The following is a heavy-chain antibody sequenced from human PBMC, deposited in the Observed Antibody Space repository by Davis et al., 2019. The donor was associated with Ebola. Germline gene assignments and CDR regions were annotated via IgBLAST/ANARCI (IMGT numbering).Heavy chain of an antibody. D-gene: IGHD4-17*01. Sequence: GGSLRLSCAASGFTVSSNYMSWVRQAPGKGLEWVSVIYSGGSTYYADSVKGRFTISRDNSKNTLYLQMNSLRAEDTAVYYCARDQLGYGDLLSGYWGQGTLVTVSS. V-gene: IGHV3-53*05. CDR3: ARDQLGYGDLLSGY. CDR2: IYSGGST. CDR1: GFTVSSNY. J-gene: IGHJ4*02.